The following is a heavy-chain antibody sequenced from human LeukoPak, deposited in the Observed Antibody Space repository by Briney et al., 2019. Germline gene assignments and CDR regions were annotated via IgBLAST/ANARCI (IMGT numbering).Heavy chain of an antibody. Sequence: GGSLRLSCAASGFTFSTYGMHWVRQAPGKGLEWVAFIRYDGSNKFYADSVKGRFTISRDNSKNTLFLQMNTLRAEDTAVYYCAKTSSGWSLFDYWGQGTLVTVSS. CDR2: IRYDGSNK. J-gene: IGHJ4*02. D-gene: IGHD6-19*01. V-gene: IGHV3-30*02. CDR3: AKTSSGWSLFDY. CDR1: GFTFSTYG.